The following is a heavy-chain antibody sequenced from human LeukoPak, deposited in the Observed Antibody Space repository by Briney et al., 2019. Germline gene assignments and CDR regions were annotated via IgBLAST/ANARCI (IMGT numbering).Heavy chain of an antibody. CDR1: GYPFTGYH. D-gene: IGHD7-27*01. J-gene: IGHJ5*02. CDR3: AALGSRRKQRIDP. V-gene: IGHV1-2*02. Sequence: GASVKVSCKASGYPFTGYHVQWVRQAPGQGLEWMGRIYPDSGETIYAQKFQGRVTMTRDTSISTAYMELSRLTSDDTAVYYCAALGSRRKQRIDPWGQGTPVTVSS. CDR2: IYPDSGET.